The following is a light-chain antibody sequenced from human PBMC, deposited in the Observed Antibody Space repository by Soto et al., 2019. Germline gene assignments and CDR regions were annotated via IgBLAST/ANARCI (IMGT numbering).Light chain of an antibody. Sequence: EIVLTQSPGTLSLSPGERATLSCRASQSVSSSYLAWYQQKPGQAPRLLIYGASSRATGIPDRFSGSGSGTDFTVTFCRLEPEDFAVYYCQQFRAFGQGTKVEIK. V-gene: IGKV3-20*01. J-gene: IGKJ1*01. CDR2: GAS. CDR3: QQFRA. CDR1: QSVSSSY.